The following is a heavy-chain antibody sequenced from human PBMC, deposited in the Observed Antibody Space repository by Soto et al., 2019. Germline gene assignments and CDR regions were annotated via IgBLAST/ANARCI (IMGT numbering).Heavy chain of an antibody. CDR1: GFTFSSYG. D-gene: IGHD3-3*01. V-gene: IGHV3-30*18. CDR2: ISYDGSNK. CDR3: AKAVLRFLEWSSWYFDY. Sequence: GGSLRLSCAASGFTFSSYGMHWVRQAPGKGLEWVAVISYDGSNKYYADSVKGRFTISRDNSKNTLYLQMNSLRAEDTAVYYCAKAVLRFLEWSSWYFDYWGQGTLVTVSS. J-gene: IGHJ4*02.